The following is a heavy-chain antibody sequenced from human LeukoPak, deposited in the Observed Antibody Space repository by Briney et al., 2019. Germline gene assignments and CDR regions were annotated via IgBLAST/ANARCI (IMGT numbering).Heavy chain of an antibody. J-gene: IGHJ6*02. D-gene: IGHD6-6*01. CDR3: ARCKSKSSIAARCHYYGMDV. V-gene: IGHV3-48*03. Sequence: PGGSLRLSCAASGFTFSSYGMNWVRQAPGKGLEWVSYISSSGSTIYYADSVKGRFTISRDNAKNSLYLQMNSLRAEDMAVYYCARCKSKSSIAARCHYYGMDVWGQGTTVTVSS. CDR2: ISSSGSTI. CDR1: GFTFSSYG.